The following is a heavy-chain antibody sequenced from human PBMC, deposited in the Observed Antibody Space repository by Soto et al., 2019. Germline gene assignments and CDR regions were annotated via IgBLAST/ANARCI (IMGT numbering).Heavy chain of an antibody. V-gene: IGHV1-18*01. CDR1: GYTFTRYG. CDR2: ISGYNGDT. CDR3: AKNVQLPYYYYGMDV. Sequence: QGQLVQSGPEVKKPGASVKVSCKASGYTFTRYGISWVRQAPGQGLEWMGWISGYNGDTNYAQKVQGRVTMTIDTSTSTVYMELRSLTSDDTAIYYCAKNVQLPYYYYGMDVWGQGTTITVSS. J-gene: IGHJ6*02. D-gene: IGHD1-1*01.